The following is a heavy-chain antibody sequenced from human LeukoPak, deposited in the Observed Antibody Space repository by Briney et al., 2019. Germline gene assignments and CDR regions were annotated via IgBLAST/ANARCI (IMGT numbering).Heavy chain of an antibody. V-gene: IGHV3-53*01. CDR2: IYSGGGT. Sequence: PGGSLRLSCAASGFTFSRNAMNWVRQAPGKGLEWVSVIYSGGGTYYADSVKGRFTISRDNSKNTLYLQMNSLRAEDTAVYYCASSVGYCSSTSCYEAEYWGQGTLVTVSS. D-gene: IGHD2-2*01. J-gene: IGHJ4*02. CDR3: ASSVGYCSSTSCYEAEY. CDR1: GFTFSRNA.